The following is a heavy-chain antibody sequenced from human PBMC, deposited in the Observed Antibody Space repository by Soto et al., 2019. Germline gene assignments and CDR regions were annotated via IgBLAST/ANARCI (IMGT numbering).Heavy chain of an antibody. V-gene: IGHV3-66*01. CDR3: ARDDVLCDGGSCYGVPLAV. CDR2: IQSGGPT. CDR1: GFTVSSKY. Sequence: EVHLVESGGGLVQPGGSLRLSCAASGFTVSSKYMSWVRQAPGKGLEWVSLIQSGGPTYYADSVKGRFTISRDTSENTLHLQMDSVRAEDTAVYYCARDDVLCDGGSCYGVPLAVWGKGTTVTVS. J-gene: IGHJ6*03. D-gene: IGHD2-15*01.